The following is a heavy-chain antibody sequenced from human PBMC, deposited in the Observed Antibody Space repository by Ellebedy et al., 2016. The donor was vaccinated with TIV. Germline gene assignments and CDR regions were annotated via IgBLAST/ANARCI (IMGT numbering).Heavy chain of an antibody. CDR2: INPSGGST. D-gene: IGHD3-3*01. CDR3: ARDHHVVLRFLEWLFELGDGMDV. J-gene: IGHJ6*02. CDR1: GYTFTSYG. V-gene: IGHV1-46*01. Sequence: ASVKVSCKASGYTFTSYGISWVRQAPGQGLEWMGIINPSGGSTSYAQKFQGRVTMTRDTSTSTVYMELSSLRSEDTAVYYCARDHHVVLRFLEWLFELGDGMDVWGQGTTVTVSS.